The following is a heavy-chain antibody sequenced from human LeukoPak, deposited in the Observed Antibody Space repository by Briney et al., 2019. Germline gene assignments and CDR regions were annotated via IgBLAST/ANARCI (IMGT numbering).Heavy chain of an antibody. J-gene: IGHJ4*02. CDR2: ISYDGSNK. CDR1: GFTFSSYA. CDR3: WAVAGTPEGFDY. D-gene: IGHD6-19*01. V-gene: IGHV3-30-3*01. Sequence: GRSLRLSCAASGFTFSSYAMHWVRQAPGKGLEWVAVISYDGSNKYYADSVKDRFTISRDNSKNTLYLQMNSLRAEDTAVYYCWAVAGTPEGFDYWGQGTLVTVSS.